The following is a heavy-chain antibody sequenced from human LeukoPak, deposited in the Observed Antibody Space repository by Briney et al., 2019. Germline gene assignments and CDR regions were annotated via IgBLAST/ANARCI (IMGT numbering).Heavy chain of an antibody. CDR2: ISTRGNSI. Sequence: GGSLRLSCAASGFSFSNYGMNWVRQAPGKGLEWVSFISTRGNSIYYADSVKGRFTISRDNSKNTLYLQMNSLRAEDTAVYYCAHGSMYQLDYWGQGTLVTVSS. D-gene: IGHD2-2*01. J-gene: IGHJ4*02. CDR1: GFSFSNYG. V-gene: IGHV3-23*03. CDR3: AHGSMYQLDY.